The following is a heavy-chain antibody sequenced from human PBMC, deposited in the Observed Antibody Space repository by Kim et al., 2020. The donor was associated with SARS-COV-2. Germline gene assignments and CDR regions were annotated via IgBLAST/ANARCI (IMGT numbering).Heavy chain of an antibody. V-gene: IGHV3-64D*06. CDR1: GVTCSRYA. D-gene: IGHD3-10*01. CDR2: ISDQGHT. Sequence: GGSLRLSCSASGVTCSRYAGHWVGPAPGPPLTYVSGISDQGHTYYTDSVKGRFTISRDNSKNTLYLQLSSLGAEDTAVYYCTGLIGVKEDSDYWGQGTLVTVSS. J-gene: IGHJ4*02. CDR3: TGLIGVKEDSDY.